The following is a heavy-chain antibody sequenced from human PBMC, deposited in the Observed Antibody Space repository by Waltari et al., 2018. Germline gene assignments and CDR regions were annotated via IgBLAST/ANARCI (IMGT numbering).Heavy chain of an antibody. CDR2: INPSGGDT. CDR3: ARWGAVRSGLDY. Sequence: QVQLVQSGAEVKEPGASVKVSCKASGYTFTRYYMYWVRQAPGQGLEWMALINPSGGDTKYAQKFQGRVSVTSDTSTGTVYMELSSLRSEDTAVYYCARWGAVRSGLDYWGQGTLVTVSS. J-gene: IGHJ4*02. CDR1: GYTFTRYY. D-gene: IGHD3-3*01. V-gene: IGHV1-46*01.